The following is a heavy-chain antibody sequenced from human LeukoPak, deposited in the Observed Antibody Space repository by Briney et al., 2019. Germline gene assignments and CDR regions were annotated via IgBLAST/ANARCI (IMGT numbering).Heavy chain of an antibody. CDR3: ARIRGGIAGTEDAFDI. D-gene: IGHD1-20*01. V-gene: IGHV2-70*04. CDR1: GFSLSTSGMR. J-gene: IGHJ3*02. CDR2: IDWDDEK. Sequence: ESGPALVKPTQTLTLTCTFSGFSLSTSGMRVSWIRQPPGKALEWLARIDWDDEKFYSTSLRTRLTVSKDTSKNQVVLTMTNMDPVDTGTYYCARIRGGIAGTEDAFDIWGQGTMVTVSS.